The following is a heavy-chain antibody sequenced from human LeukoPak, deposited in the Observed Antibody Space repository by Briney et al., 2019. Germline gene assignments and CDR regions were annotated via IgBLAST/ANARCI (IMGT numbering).Heavy chain of an antibody. Sequence: SETLSLTCTVSGGSISSYYWSWIRQPPGKGLEWIGYIYYSGSTNYNPSLKSRVTISVDTSKNQFSLKLSSVTAADTAVYYCARTVPAAMTSWWFDPWGQGTLVTVSS. V-gene: IGHV4-59*08. D-gene: IGHD2-2*01. CDR3: ARTVPAAMTSWWFDP. CDR1: GGSISSYY. J-gene: IGHJ5*02. CDR2: IYYSGST.